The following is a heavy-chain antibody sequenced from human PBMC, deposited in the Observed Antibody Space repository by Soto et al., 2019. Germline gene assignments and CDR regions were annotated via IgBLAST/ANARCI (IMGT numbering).Heavy chain of an antibody. CDR3: AKEACTTGVVNTAPHSDI. V-gene: IGHV3-30*18. D-gene: IGHD1-1*01. Sequence: GGSLRLSCTVSGFPYRTYGMHWVRQAPGKGLEWVAGISNDGSNQYYADSVQGRFAISRDNSKNMLYLQMNSLRVEDTAVYHCAKEACTTGVVNTAPHSDIWGQGTMVTLSS. J-gene: IGHJ3*02. CDR2: ISNDGSNQ. CDR1: GFPYRTYG.